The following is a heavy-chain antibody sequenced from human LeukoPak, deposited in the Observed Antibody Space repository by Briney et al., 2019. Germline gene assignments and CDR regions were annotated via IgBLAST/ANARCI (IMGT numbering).Heavy chain of an antibody. Sequence: SETLPLTCAVSGGSISSGGYSWRWIRQPPGKGLEWIGYIYHSGSTYYNPPLKSRVTISVDRSKSQFSLKLSSVTAADAAVYYCARVTYGSGSYCFDYWGQGTLVTVSS. V-gene: IGHV4-30-2*01. D-gene: IGHD3-10*01. J-gene: IGHJ4*02. CDR2: IYHSGST. CDR3: ARVTYGSGSYCFDY. CDR1: GGSISSGGYS.